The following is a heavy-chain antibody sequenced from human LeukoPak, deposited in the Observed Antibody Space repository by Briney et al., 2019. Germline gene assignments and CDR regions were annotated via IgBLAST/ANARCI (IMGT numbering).Heavy chain of an antibody. CDR3: TRGEPMGSY. CDR1: GFSFTTYW. D-gene: IGHD3-10*01. V-gene: IGHV3-7*01. Sequence: GGSLRLSCPASGFSFTTYWMHWVRQAPGKGLEWVANINQGGSEKHYVDSVKGRFTISRDNAKNSLYLQMNSLRAEDAAVYFCTRGEPMGSYWGQGTLVSVSS. CDR2: INQGGSEK. J-gene: IGHJ4*02.